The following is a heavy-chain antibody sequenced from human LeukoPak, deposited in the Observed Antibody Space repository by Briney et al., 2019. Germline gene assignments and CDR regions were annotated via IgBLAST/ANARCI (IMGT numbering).Heavy chain of an antibody. J-gene: IGHJ4*02. Sequence: ASVKFSCKASGYTLTGYISHWGRQPPGQGLKWMGWTNPNSGGTNYAQKFQGRVTMTRDTSISTAYMELSRLRSDDTAVYYCARDQGIAASYDYWGQGTLVTVSS. CDR3: ARDQGIAASYDY. CDR1: GYTLTGYI. CDR2: TNPNSGGT. D-gene: IGHD6-13*01. V-gene: IGHV1-2*02.